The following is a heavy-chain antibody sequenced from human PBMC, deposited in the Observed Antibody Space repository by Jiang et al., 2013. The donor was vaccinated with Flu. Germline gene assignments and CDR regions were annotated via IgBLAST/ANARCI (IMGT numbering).Heavy chain of an antibody. J-gene: IGHJ4*02. CDR3: AREGTPFGSGSYVDY. Sequence: WVSSISSSSSYIYYADSVKGRFTISRDNAKNSLYLQMNSLRAEDTAVYYCAREGTPFGSGSYVDYWGQGTLVTVSS. V-gene: IGHV3-21*01. CDR2: ISSSSSYI. D-gene: IGHD3-10*01.